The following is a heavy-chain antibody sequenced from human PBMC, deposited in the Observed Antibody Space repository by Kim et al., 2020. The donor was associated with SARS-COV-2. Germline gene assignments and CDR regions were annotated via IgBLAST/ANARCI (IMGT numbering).Heavy chain of an antibody. CDR1: GYTFTSYD. Sequence: ASVKVSCKASGYTFTSYDINWVRQATGQGLEWMGSMNPNSGNTGYAQKFQGRVTMTRNTSISTAYMELSSLRSEDTAVYYCARGRYYREVTIFGVVSHYYYYYMDVWGKGTTVTVSS. D-gene: IGHD3-3*01. CDR2: MNPNSGNT. J-gene: IGHJ6*03. CDR3: ARGRYYREVTIFGVVSHYYYYYMDV. V-gene: IGHV1-8*01.